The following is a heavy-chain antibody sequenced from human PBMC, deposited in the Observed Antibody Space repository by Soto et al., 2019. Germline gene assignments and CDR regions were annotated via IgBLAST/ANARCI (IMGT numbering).Heavy chain of an antibody. D-gene: IGHD6-19*01. J-gene: IGHJ4*02. CDR2: INAGNGNT. V-gene: IGHV1-3*01. Sequence: QVQLVQSGAEVKKPGASVKVSCKASGYNFTSYAMHWVRQAPGQRLEWMGWINAGNGNTKYSQKFQGRVTITRDTSASTGYMELSSLRSEDTAVYYCARDLGGWPDYWGQGTLVTDSS. CDR1: GYNFTSYA. CDR3: ARDLGGWPDY.